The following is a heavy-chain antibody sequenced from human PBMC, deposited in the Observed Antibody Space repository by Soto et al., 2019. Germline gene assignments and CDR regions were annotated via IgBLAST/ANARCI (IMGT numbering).Heavy chain of an antibody. Sequence: EVQLVQSGAEVKEPGESLRISCKGSGYSFTSYWISWVRQTPGKGLEWMGRIDPTDSYTNYSPSFQGHVTISLDKSLTTAYLHWSSLKASDTAIYYCARHGFVSSSMRDWFDPWGQGTLVTVSS. CDR3: ARHGFVSSSMRDWFDP. CDR2: IDPTDSYT. J-gene: IGHJ5*02. CDR1: GYSFTSYW. V-gene: IGHV5-10-1*03. D-gene: IGHD6-6*01.